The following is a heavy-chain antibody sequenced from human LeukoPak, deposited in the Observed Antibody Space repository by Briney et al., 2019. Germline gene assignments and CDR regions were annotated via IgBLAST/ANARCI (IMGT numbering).Heavy chain of an antibody. V-gene: IGHV3-23*01. CDR1: GFTFSSYS. D-gene: IGHD4-17*01. CDR2: ISGSGGST. CDR3: AKDPNGDYIGTFDV. Sequence: PGGSLRLSCAASGFTFSSYSMNWVRQAPGKGLEWVSSISGSGGSTQYADFVQGRFTISRDNSKNTLYLQMNSLRAEDTAVYYCAKDPNGDYIGTFDVWGQGTMVTVSS. J-gene: IGHJ3*01.